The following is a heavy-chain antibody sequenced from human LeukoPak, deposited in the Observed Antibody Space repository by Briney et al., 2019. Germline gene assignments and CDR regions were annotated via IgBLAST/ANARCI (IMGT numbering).Heavy chain of an antibody. CDR2: ISSSSSYI. J-gene: IGHJ4*02. D-gene: IGHD3-9*01. CDR3: ARVGDILTGSYYFDY. V-gene: IGHV3-21*01. Sequence: PGGSLRLSCAVSGFTFSSYSMNWVRQAPGKGLEWVSSISSSSSYIYYADSVKGRFTISRDNAKNSLYLQMNSLRAEDTAVYYCARVGDILTGSYYFDYWGQGTLVTVSS. CDR1: GFTFSSYS.